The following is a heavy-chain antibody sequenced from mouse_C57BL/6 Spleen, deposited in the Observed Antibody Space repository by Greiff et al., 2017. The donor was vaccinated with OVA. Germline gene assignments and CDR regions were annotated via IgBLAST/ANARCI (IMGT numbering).Heavy chain of an antibody. CDR3: ARLAYGSSFHYFDY. J-gene: IGHJ2*01. CDR1: GYTFTSYG. Sequence: QVQLQQSGAELARPGASVKLSCKASGYTFTSYGISWVKQRTGQGLEWIGEIYPRSGNTYYNEKFKGKATLTADKSSSTAYMELRSLTSEDSAVYFCARLAYGSSFHYFDYWGQGTTLTVSS. V-gene: IGHV1-81*01. D-gene: IGHD1-1*01. CDR2: IYPRSGNT.